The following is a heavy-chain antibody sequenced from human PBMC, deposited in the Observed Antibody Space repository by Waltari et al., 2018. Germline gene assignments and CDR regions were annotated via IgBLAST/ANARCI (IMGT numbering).Heavy chain of an antibody. CDR1: GFPFSSYA. Sequence: QVQLVESGGGVVQPGRSLRLSCAASGFPFSSYAMHWVRQAPGKGLEWVAVISYDGSNKYYADSVKGRFTISRDNSKNTLYLQMNSLRAEDTAVYYCASDYGDFWGQGTLVTVSS. V-gene: IGHV3-30-3*01. CDR3: ASDYGDF. J-gene: IGHJ4*02. CDR2: ISYDGSNK.